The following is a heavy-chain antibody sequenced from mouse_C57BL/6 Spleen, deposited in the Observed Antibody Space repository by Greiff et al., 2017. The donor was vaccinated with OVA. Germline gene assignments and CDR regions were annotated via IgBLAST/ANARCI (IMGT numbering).Heavy chain of an antibody. CDR2: IYPRSGNT. D-gene: IGHD1-1*01. Sequence: VKLQESGAELARPGASVKLSCKASGYTFTSYGISWVKQRTGQGLEWIGEIYPRSGNTYYNEKFKGKATPTADKSSSTAYMELRSLTSEDSAVYFCARSYGSSYWYFDVWGTGTTVTVSS. J-gene: IGHJ1*03. V-gene: IGHV1-81*01. CDR3: ARSYGSSYWYFDV. CDR1: GYTFTSYG.